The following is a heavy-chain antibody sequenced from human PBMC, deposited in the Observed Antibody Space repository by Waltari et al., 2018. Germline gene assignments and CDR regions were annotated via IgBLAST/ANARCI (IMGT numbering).Heavy chain of an antibody. CDR2: ISGSGGST. CDR3: AKDPASSSWYYSPPGTSGY. V-gene: IGHV3-23*01. D-gene: IGHD6-13*01. CDR1: GFTFSSYA. Sequence: EVQLLESGGGLVQPGGSLRLSCAASGFTFSSYAMSWVRQAPGKGREWVSAISGSGGSTYYADSVKGRFTISRDNSKNTLYLQMNSLRAEDTAVYYCAKDPASSSWYYSPPGTSGYWGQGTLVTVSS. J-gene: IGHJ4*02.